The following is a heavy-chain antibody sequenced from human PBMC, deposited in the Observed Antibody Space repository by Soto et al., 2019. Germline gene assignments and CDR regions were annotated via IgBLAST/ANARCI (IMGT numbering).Heavy chain of an antibody. CDR3: ARDLAAGAFDI. J-gene: IGHJ3*02. Sequence: GASVKVSCKASGYTFTSYDINWVRQATGQGLEWMGWMNPYSGNTGYAQKLQGRVTMTTDTSMSTAYMELRSLRSDDTAVYYCARDLAAGAFDIWGQGTMVT. CDR1: GYTFTSYD. V-gene: IGHV1-8*01. CDR2: MNPYSGNT. D-gene: IGHD6-25*01.